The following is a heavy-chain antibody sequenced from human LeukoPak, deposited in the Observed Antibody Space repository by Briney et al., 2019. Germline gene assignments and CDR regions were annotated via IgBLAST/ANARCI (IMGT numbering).Heavy chain of an antibody. J-gene: IGHJ4*02. D-gene: IGHD6-13*01. CDR3: ARDRDSSGSWEVNFDH. Sequence: GGSLRLSRAASGFTFSSYAMSWVRQAPGKGLEWVASIKHDGGEKFYVDSVKGRFTISRDDAKDSLFLQMNSLRAEDTAVYYCARDRDSSGSWEVNFDHWGQGTLVTVSS. CDR1: GFTFSSYA. CDR2: IKHDGGEK. V-gene: IGHV3-7*03.